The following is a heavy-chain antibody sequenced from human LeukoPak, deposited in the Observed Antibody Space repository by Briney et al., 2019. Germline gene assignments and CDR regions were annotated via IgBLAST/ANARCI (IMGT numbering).Heavy chain of an antibody. J-gene: IGHJ4*02. V-gene: IGHV3-15*01. CDR3: AKDHDNYYVSSGYTPFDY. CDR2: IQSKTDGGTT. D-gene: IGHD3-22*01. Sequence: GSLRLSCAASGFTFSNTWMNWVRQAPGKGLEWVGRIQSKTDGGTTEYAAPVKGRFTISRDDSKTTLYLQMNSLRAEDTAVYYCAKDHDNYYVSSGYTPFDYRGQGTLVTVSS. CDR1: GFTFSNTW.